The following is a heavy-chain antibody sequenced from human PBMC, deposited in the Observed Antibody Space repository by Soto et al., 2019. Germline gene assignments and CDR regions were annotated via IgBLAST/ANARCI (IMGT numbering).Heavy chain of an antibody. V-gene: IGHV3-23*01. D-gene: IGHD3-3*01. Sequence: GGSLRLSCVASGFTFSIYAMSWVRQAPGKGLEWVSAISGSGGSTYYADSVKGRFTISRDNSKNTLYLQMNSLRAEDTAVYYCAKADDFWSGYYMDPEYYFDYWGQGTLVTVSS. J-gene: IGHJ4*02. CDR3: AKADDFWSGYYMDPEYYFDY. CDR2: ISGSGGST. CDR1: GFTFSIYA.